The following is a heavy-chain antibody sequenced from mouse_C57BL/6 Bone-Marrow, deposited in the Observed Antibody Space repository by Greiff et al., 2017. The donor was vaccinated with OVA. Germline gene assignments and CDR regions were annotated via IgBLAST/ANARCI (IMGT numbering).Heavy chain of an antibody. CDR1: GYTFTSYW. J-gene: IGHJ4*01. V-gene: IGHV1-53*01. CDR2: INPSNGGT. CDR3: ARRGFYDYDEGYAMDY. D-gene: IGHD2-4*01. Sequence: QVQLQQPGTELVKPGASVKLSCKASGYTFTSYWMHWVKQRPGQGLEWIGNINPSNGGTNYNEKFKSKATLTVDKSSSTAYMQLSSLTSEDSAVYYCARRGFYDYDEGYAMDYWGQGTSVTVSS.